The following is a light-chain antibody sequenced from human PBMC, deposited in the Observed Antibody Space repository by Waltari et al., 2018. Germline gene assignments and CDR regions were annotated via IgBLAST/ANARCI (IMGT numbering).Light chain of an antibody. CDR1: SGHSRYA. Sequence: QLVLTQSPSASASLGASVQLTSTLSSGHSRYAIAWHHQQPEKGPRYLMKLNSDGSHSKGDGIPDRFSGSSSGAERYLTISSLQSEDEADYYCQTWGTGIQGVFGGGTKLTVL. CDR2: LNSDGSH. V-gene: IGLV4-69*01. J-gene: IGLJ3*02. CDR3: QTWGTGIQGV.